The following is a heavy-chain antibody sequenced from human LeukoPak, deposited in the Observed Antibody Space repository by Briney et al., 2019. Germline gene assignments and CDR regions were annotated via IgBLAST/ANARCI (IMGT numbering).Heavy chain of an antibody. D-gene: IGHD3-10*01. CDR1: GFSFRDYW. Sequence: GGPLRLSCAASGFSFRDYWMSWVRQAPGKGPEWVADIEPDGSGKTYVDSVKGRFTISRDNAQQSLYLQMDTLTAEDTAVYYCVTSWVRQQRDFWGQGTLVTVSS. CDR3: VTSWVRQQRDF. V-gene: IGHV3-7*01. J-gene: IGHJ4*02. CDR2: IEPDGSGK.